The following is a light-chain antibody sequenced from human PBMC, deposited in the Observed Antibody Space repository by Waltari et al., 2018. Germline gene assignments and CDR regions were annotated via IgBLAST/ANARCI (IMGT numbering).Light chain of an antibody. CDR1: SSHVGGYSY. Sequence: QSALTQHPSASGSPGPSVTISCTGTSSHVGGYSYVSWFQQRPGKAPKVMIYEVSKRPSGVPDRFSGSKSGNTASLIVSGLQAEDEADYYCSSYAGSKFWVFGGGTKLTVL. J-gene: IGLJ3*02. V-gene: IGLV2-8*01. CDR2: EVS. CDR3: SSYAGSKFWV.